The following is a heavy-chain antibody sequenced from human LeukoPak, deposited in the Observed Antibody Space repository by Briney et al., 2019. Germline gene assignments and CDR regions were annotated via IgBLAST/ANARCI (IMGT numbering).Heavy chain of an antibody. D-gene: IGHD2-8*01. CDR2: ISAYNGNT. J-gene: IGHJ4*02. V-gene: IGHV1-18*04. CDR3: ARAVSRQNPHLYGY. Sequence: VSCKASGYTFTSYGISWVRQAPGQGLEWMGWISAYNGNTNYAQKLQGRVTMTTDTSTSTAYMELRSLRSDDTAVYYCARAVSRQNPHLYGYWGQGTLVTVSS. CDR1: GYTFTSYG.